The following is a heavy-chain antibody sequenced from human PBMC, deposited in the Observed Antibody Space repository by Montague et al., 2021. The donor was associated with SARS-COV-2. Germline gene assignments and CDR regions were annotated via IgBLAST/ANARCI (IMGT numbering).Heavy chain of an antibody. Sequence: SETLSLTCAVYGGSFSGYYWSWIRQPPGKGLEWIGEINHSRSTNYNPSLKSRVTISVDTSKNQFSLKLSSVTAADTAVYYCASFPSCYYDSSGYDVWGQGTLVTVSS. CDR1: GGSFSGYY. D-gene: IGHD3-22*01. J-gene: IGHJ4*02. CDR3: ASFPSCYYDSSGYDV. CDR2: INHSRST. V-gene: IGHV4-34*01.